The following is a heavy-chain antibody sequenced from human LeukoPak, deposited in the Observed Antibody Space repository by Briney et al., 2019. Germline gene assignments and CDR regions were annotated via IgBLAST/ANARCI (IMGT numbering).Heavy chain of an antibody. Sequence: GGSLRLSCAASGFTFSSYAMHWVRQAPGKGLEWVAVISYDGSNKYYADSVKGRFTISRDNSKNTLYLQMNSLRAEDTAVYYCARDSGSGWYPGYWSQGTLVTVSS. CDR3: ARDSGSGWYPGY. CDR2: ISYDGSNK. D-gene: IGHD6-19*01. CDR1: GFTFSSYA. J-gene: IGHJ4*02. V-gene: IGHV3-30-3*01.